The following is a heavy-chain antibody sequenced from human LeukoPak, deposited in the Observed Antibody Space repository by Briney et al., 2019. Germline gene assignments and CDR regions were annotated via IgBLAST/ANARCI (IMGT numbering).Heavy chain of an antibody. CDR3: ASGYDSLFDY. J-gene: IGHJ4*02. D-gene: IGHD3-22*01. Sequence: GRSLRLSCAASGFTFSSYGMHWVRQAPGKGLEWVAVISYDGSNKYYADSVKGRFTISRDNSKNTLYLQMNSLRAEDTAVYYCASGYDSLFDYWGQGTLVTVSS. CDR2: ISYDGSNK. CDR1: GFTFSSYG. V-gene: IGHV3-30*03.